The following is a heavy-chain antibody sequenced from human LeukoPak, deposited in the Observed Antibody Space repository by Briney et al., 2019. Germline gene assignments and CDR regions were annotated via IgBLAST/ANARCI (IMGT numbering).Heavy chain of an antibody. CDR2: ISGSGGSA. CDR1: GFTFTSYA. V-gene: IGHV3-23*01. J-gene: IGHJ4*02. D-gene: IGHD5/OR15-5a*01. CDR3: AKKVGLVSAPLYYFDV. Sequence: GGSLRLSCAASGFTFTSYAMSWVRQAPGKGLEWVSVISGSGGSAYYADSVKGRFTISRDNSKNTLYLQMNSLRAEDTAIYYCAKKVGLVSAPLYYFDVWGQGTLVTVSS.